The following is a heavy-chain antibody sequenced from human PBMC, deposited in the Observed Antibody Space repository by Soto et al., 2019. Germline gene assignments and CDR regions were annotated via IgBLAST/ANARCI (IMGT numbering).Heavy chain of an antibody. Sequence: GGSLRLSRVASGFSFSSYDMHWVRQAPGKGLEYVSSISSNGGTTYYGNSVKGRFTISRDNSKNTLYLQMGSLRAEDMAVYYCVRRVSGNYDYWGQGTLVTVS. CDR2: ISSNGGTT. V-gene: IGHV3-64*01. CDR1: GFSFSSYD. D-gene: IGHD1-7*01. CDR3: VRRVSGNYDY. J-gene: IGHJ4*02.